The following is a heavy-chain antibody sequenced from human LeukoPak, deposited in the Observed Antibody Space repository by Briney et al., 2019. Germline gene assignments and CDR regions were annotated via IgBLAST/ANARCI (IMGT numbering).Heavy chain of an antibody. CDR1: GFTFSAYW. V-gene: IGHV3-7*03. Sequence: GGSLRLSCVASGFTFSAYWMSWVRQAPGKGLEYMASIKQDGSETYYVDSVKGRFTISRDNSKNTLFLQMNSLRAEDTAVYYCAKDGKTRNWNYYQAKPVYWGQGTLVTVSS. CDR2: IKQDGSET. D-gene: IGHD1-7*01. J-gene: IGHJ4*02. CDR3: AKDGKTRNWNYYQAKPVY.